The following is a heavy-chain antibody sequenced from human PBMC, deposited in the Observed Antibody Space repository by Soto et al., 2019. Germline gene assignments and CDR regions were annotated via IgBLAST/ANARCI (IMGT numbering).Heavy chain of an antibody. J-gene: IGHJ6*03. V-gene: IGHV4-31*03. Sequence: SETLSLTCTVSGGSISSGGYYWSWIRQHPGKGLEWIGYIYYSGSTYYNPSLKSRVTISVDTSKNQFSLKLSSVTAADTAVYYCARAKQAAVHYYYYYYMDVWGKGTTVTVSS. CDR1: GGSISSGGYY. D-gene: IGHD2-21*02. CDR2: IYYSGST. CDR3: ARAKQAAVHYYYYYYMDV.